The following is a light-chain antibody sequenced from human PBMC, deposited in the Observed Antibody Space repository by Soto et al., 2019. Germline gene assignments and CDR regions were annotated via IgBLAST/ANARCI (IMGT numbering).Light chain of an antibody. V-gene: IGLV2-8*01. CDR1: SSDIGGYNY. Sequence: QSALTQPPSASGSPGQSVTISCTGTSSDIGGYNYVSWYQQHPGKAPKLIIYEVSKRPSGVPDRFSGSKSDTSAALAISGLQSEDEAHYYCAAWDDSLKAVLFGGGTKLTVL. CDR3: AAWDDSLKAVL. J-gene: IGLJ3*02. CDR2: EVS.